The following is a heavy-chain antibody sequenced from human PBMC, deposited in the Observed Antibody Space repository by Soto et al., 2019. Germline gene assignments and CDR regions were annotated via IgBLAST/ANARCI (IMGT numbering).Heavy chain of an antibody. Sequence: SVKVSCKASGFTFTSSAVQWVRRARGQRLEWIGWIVVGSGSTNFAQKFHERVTITRDMSTNTVYMELSSLTSEDTAVYYCEGLGSTAADIWGQGTLVTVSS. V-gene: IGHV1-58*01. D-gene: IGHD5-18*01. CDR1: GFTFTSSA. J-gene: IGHJ4*02. CDR2: IVVGSGST. CDR3: EGLGSTAADI.